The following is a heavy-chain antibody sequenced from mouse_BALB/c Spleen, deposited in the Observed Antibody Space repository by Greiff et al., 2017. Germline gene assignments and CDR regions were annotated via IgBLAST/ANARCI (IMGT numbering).Heavy chain of an antibody. D-gene: IGHD2-14*01. V-gene: IGHV1-4*01. CDR3: ARGGYDEGSWAMDD. CDR1: GYSFTSYS. Sequence: VQLQQSGAELARPGPSVTMSCKASGYSFTSYSIHWVNQRPGQGLQWIGYINPGSGYTNYNQKFKDKATLTADKSSSTAYMQLSSLTSEDSAVYYCARGGYDEGSWAMDDWGQGTSVTVSS. J-gene: IGHJ4*01. CDR2: INPGSGYT.